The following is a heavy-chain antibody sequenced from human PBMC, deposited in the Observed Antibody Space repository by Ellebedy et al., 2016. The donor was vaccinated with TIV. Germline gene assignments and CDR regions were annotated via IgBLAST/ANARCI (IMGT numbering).Heavy chain of an antibody. D-gene: IGHD2-15*01. Sequence: SETLSLTCAVYGGSISSYYWSWIRQPPGKGLEWIGYIYYSGSTNYNPSLKSRVTISEDTSKNQFSLILGSVTAADTAVYYCARHFSDIVVVVAAPLTEGYFDLWGRGTLVTVSS. J-gene: IGHJ2*01. CDR2: IYYSGST. CDR3: ARHFSDIVVVVAAPLTEGYFDL. V-gene: IGHV4-59*08. CDR1: GGSISSYY.